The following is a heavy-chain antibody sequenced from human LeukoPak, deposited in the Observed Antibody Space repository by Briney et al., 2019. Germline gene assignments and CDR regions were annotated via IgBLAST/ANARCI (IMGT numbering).Heavy chain of an antibody. Sequence: GRSLRLSCAASGFTFDDYAMHWVRQAPGEGLEWVSGISWNSGSIGYADSVKGRFTISRDNAKNSLYLQMNSLRAEDMALYYCAKDINYYDSSGYSNWGQGTLVTVSS. D-gene: IGHD3-22*01. CDR1: GFTFDDYA. J-gene: IGHJ4*02. CDR3: AKDINYYDSSGYSN. CDR2: ISWNSGSI. V-gene: IGHV3-9*03.